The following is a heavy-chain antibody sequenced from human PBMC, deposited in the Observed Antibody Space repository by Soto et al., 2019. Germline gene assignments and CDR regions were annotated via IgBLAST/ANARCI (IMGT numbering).Heavy chain of an antibody. J-gene: IGHJ4*01. CDR1: GYTFTSYA. CDR3: ARSNIAATNTYYFDY. D-gene: IGHD6-6*01. Sequence: GASVKVSCKASGYTFTSYAMHWVRQAPGQRLEWMGWINGGNGNTKYSQKFQGRVTITRDTSASTAYMELSSLRSEDTAVYYCARSNIAATNTYYFDYWGHGTLVTVSS. V-gene: IGHV1-3*01. CDR2: INGGNGNT.